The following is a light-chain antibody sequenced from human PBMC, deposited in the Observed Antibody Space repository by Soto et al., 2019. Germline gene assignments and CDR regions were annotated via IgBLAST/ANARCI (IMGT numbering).Light chain of an antibody. CDR1: QSVSSSY. CDR3: QQYGSSPQT. V-gene: IGKV3-20*01. CDR2: GAS. J-gene: IGKJ1*01. Sequence: EIVITQPPGTLSLSPGERATLSCRASQSVSSSYLAWYQQKPGQAPRLLIYGASSRATGIPDRFSGSGSGTDFTLTISRLEPEDFAVYYCQQYGSSPQTFGQGTKVDIK.